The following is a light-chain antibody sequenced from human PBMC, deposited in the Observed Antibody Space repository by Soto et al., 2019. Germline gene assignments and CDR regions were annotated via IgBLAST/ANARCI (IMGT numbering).Light chain of an antibody. CDR1: QSINSN. CDR2: GAS. J-gene: IGKJ2*01. CDR3: QQYGSAMYT. V-gene: IGKV3-15*01. Sequence: EIVMTQSPATLSVSPGEGATLSCRASQSINSNLAWYQQKPGQAPRLLIYGASSRATGIPARFSGSGSGTEFTLTISSLQSEDFAVYYCQQYGSAMYTFGQGTKLEIK.